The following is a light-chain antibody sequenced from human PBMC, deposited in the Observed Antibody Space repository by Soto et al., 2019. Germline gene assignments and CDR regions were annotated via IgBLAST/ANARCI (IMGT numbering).Light chain of an antibody. Sequence: LTLPASVSGSPAQAISISCTLTSSDVGGYNYVSWYQQHPGKVPKLMIYEVSNRPSGVSNRFSGSKSGNTASLTISRLQAEDEADYYCTSYTNSSTYVFGTGTKVTVL. J-gene: IGLJ1*01. CDR3: TSYTNSSTYV. CDR1: SSDVGGYNY. V-gene: IGLV2-14*01. CDR2: EVS.